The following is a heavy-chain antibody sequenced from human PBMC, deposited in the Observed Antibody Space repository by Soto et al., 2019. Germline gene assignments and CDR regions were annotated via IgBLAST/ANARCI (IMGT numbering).Heavy chain of an antibody. D-gene: IGHD2-2*01. J-gene: IGHJ4*02. CDR3: AREDSIIIPAVSDF. V-gene: IGHV3-21*01. CDR2: VSKSDYT. Sequence: EVQLLESGGGLVRPGGSLRLSCAVSGCNFNNYGINWVRQAPGKGLEWVSSVSKSDYTYYSDSVKGRFTISRDNAKNSVSLQMNTLRAEDTAVYYCAREDSIIIPAVSDFWGQGTLVTVSS. CDR1: GCNFNNYG.